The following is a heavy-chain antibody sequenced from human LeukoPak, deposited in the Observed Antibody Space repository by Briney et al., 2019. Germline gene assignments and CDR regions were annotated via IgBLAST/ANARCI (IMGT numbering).Heavy chain of an antibody. V-gene: IGHV3-23*01. J-gene: IGHJ4*02. CDR2: ISASGGST. CDR3: ARGAYGDYDY. Sequence: GGSLRLSCAASGFTFSSSAMSWVRQVPGKGLEWVSGISASGGSTYYADSVRGRFTISRDNSKNTLYVQMNSLRADDTAVYYCARGAYGDYDYWGQGTLVTVSS. D-gene: IGHD4-17*01. CDR1: GFTFSSSA.